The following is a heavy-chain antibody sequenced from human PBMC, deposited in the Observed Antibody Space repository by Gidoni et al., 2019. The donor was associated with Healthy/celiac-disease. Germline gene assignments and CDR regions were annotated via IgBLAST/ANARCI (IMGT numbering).Heavy chain of an antibody. V-gene: IGHV1-69*01. Sequence: QVQLVQSGAEVKKPFSSVKVSCKASGGTFSSYAISCVRQAPGQGLEWMGVIMPIFGTANYAQKFQGRVTITADESTSTAYMELSSLRSEDTAVYYCATLACSGGSCYSTYYYYGMDVWGQGTTVTVSS. CDR1: GGTFSSYA. J-gene: IGHJ6*02. D-gene: IGHD2-15*01. CDR3: ATLACSGGSCYSTYYYYGMDV. CDR2: IMPIFGTA.